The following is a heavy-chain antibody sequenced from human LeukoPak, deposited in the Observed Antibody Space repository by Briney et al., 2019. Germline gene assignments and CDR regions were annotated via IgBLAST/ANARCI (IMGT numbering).Heavy chain of an antibody. Sequence: GGSLRLSCAASGFTFSSYWMHWVRQAPGKGLVWVSRITGDGSGANYADSVKGRFTISRDNAKNTLYLQMNSLRAEDTAVYYCARFAVTTAGDYWGQGTLVTVSS. J-gene: IGHJ4*02. CDR1: GFTFSSYW. CDR2: ITGDGSGA. V-gene: IGHV3-74*01. CDR3: ARFAVTTAGDY. D-gene: IGHD1-1*01.